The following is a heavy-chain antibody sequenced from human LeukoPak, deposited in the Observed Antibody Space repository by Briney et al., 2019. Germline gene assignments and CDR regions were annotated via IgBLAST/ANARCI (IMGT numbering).Heavy chain of an antibody. CDR1: GYTFTSYG. J-gene: IGHJ6*02. V-gene: IGHV1-18*01. CDR3: ARERYFDWLIPNYYYYGMDV. Sequence: GASVKVSCKASGYTFTSYGISWVRQAPGQGLEWMGWISAYNGNTNYAQKLQGRVTMTTDKSTSTAYMELSSLRSEDTAVYYCARERYFDWLIPNYYYYGMDVWGQGTTVTVSS. D-gene: IGHD3-9*01. CDR2: ISAYNGNT.